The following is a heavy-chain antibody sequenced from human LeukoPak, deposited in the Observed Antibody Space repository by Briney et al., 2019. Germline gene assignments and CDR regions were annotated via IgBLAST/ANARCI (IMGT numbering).Heavy chain of an antibody. CDR1: GFTFSSYS. Sequence: GGSLRLSCAASGFTFSSYSMNWVRQAPGKGLEWVSSISSSSYIYYADSVKGRFTISRDNAKNSLYLQMNSLRAEDTAVYYCARGGRRGGYFDYWGQGTLVTVSS. D-gene: IGHD3-10*01. CDR2: ISSSSYI. CDR3: ARGGRRGGYFDY. V-gene: IGHV3-21*01. J-gene: IGHJ4*02.